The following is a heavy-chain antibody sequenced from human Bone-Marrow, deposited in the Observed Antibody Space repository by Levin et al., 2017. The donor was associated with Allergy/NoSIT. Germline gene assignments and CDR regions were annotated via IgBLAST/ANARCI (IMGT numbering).Heavy chain of an antibody. V-gene: IGHV3-30*18. D-gene: IGHD6-19*01. CDR2: ISHDGRDK. Sequence: GGSLRLSCEASGFTFNNYGMHWVRQAPGRGLEWVAVISHDGRDKFYLDSVKGRFTISRDNSKNTVYLQMNSLRDEDTAVYFCAKDQLYTSGWYREPYYYYGMDVWGQGTVATVS. CDR1: GFTFNNYG. CDR3: AKDQLYTSGWYREPYYYYGMDV. J-gene: IGHJ6*02.